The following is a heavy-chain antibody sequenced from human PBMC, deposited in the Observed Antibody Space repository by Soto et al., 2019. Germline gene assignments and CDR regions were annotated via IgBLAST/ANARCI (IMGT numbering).Heavy chain of an antibody. CDR1: GGSISSYY. CDR3: ARGPDILTGYSPKYYFDY. D-gene: IGHD3-9*01. CDR2: IYYSGST. J-gene: IGHJ4*02. Sequence: SETLSLTCTVSGGSISSYYWSWVRQPPGKGLEWIGYIYYSGSTNYNPSLKSRVTISVDTSKNQFSLKLSSVTAADTAVYYCARGPDILTGYSPKYYFDYWGQGTLVTSPQ. V-gene: IGHV4-59*01.